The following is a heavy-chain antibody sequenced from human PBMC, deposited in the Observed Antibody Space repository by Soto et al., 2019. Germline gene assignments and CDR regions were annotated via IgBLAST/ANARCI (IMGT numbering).Heavy chain of an antibody. J-gene: IGHJ4*02. CDR2: ISYDGSNK. CDR3: AKPYYDFWSGYKPLFDY. V-gene: IGHV3-30*18. CDR1: GFTFSSYG. D-gene: IGHD3-3*01. Sequence: GGSLRLSCAASGFTFSSYGMHWVRQAPGKGLEWVAVISYDGSNKYYADSVKGRFTISRDNSKNTLYLQMNSLRAEDTAVYYCAKPYYDFWSGYKPLFDYWGQGTLVTVSS.